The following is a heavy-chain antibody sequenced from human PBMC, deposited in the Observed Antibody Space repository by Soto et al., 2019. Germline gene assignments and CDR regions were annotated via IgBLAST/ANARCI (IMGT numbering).Heavy chain of an antibody. Sequence: PGGSLRLSCAASGFNFRNHGMHWVRQAPGKGLEWVAVIWYDGSSQYYADSVKGRFTISRDNAKNSLYLQMNSLRAEDTALYYCAKRGRTGVARDAFAIWGQGTLVTVSS. V-gene: IGHV3-33*03. CDR2: IWYDGSSQ. D-gene: IGHD2-15*01. CDR1: GFNFRNHG. CDR3: AKRGRTGVARDAFAI. J-gene: IGHJ3*02.